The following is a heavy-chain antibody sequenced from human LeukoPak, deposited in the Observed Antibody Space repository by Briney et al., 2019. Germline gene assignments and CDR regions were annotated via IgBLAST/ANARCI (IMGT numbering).Heavy chain of an antibody. CDR3: ARDSYYDFWGGYVNYGMDV. V-gene: IGHV3-9*01. CDR1: GFTFDDYA. J-gene: IGHJ6*02. Sequence: PGGSLRLSCVASGFTFDDYAMHWVRQAPGKGLEWVSGISWNGGNVAYADSVKGRFTISRDNAKNSLYLQMNSLRAEDTAVYYCARDSYYDFWGGYVNYGMDVWGQGTTVTVSS. D-gene: IGHD3-3*01. CDR2: ISWNGGNV.